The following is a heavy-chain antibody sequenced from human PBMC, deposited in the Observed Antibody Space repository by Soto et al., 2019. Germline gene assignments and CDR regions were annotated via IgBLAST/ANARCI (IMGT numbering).Heavy chain of an antibody. V-gene: IGHV3-43*01. CDR1: GFTFEDYT. CDR3: AKEGGTIYFDY. J-gene: IGHJ4*02. CDR2: IRNNNI. Sequence: GGSLRLSCVASGFTFEDYTIHWVRRVPGKGLEWDCLIRNNNIFYADSVRGRFTVSRDNYKKSLFLQMNSLRTEDSAFYYCAKEGGTIYFDYWGQGALVTVSS. D-gene: IGHD3-16*01.